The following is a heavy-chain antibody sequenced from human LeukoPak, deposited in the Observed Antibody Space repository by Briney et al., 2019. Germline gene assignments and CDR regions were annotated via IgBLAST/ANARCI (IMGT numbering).Heavy chain of an antibody. CDR2: IYPGDSDT. V-gene: IGHV5-51*01. D-gene: IGHD2-21*02. CDR1: GYSFTSYW. CDR3: ARHRRYCGGDCYYFDAFDI. Sequence: GESLKISCKGSGYSFTSYWIGWVRQMPGKGLEWMGIIYPGDSDTRYSPSFQGQVTISADKSISTAYLQWSSLKASDTAMYYCARHRRYCGGDCYYFDAFDIWGQGTMVTVSS. J-gene: IGHJ3*02.